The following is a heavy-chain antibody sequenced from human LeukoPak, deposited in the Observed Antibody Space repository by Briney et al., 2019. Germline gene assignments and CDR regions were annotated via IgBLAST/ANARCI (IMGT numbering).Heavy chain of an antibody. CDR2: IYYSGTA. D-gene: IGHD3-9*01. V-gene: IGHV4-39*02. J-gene: IGHJ4*02. CDR1: GGSISSYY. CDR3: TRDDILTGYYRGVIDH. Sequence: PSETLSLTCTVSGGSISSYYWGWIRQPPGKGLEWIGTIYYSGTAYYNPSLKSRVTISLDTSENQFSLKLSSVTAADAAVYYCTRDDILTGYYRGVIDHWGQGTLVTVSS.